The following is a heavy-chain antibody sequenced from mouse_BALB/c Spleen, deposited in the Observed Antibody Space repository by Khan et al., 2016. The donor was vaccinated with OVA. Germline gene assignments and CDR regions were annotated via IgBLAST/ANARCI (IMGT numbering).Heavy chain of an antibody. D-gene: IGHD1-1*01. CDR2: IYPFNDAT. J-gene: IGHJ3*01. CDR3: DSVGSYYVSFVY. CDR1: GYTFTSYV. Sequence: VQLKESGPEVVKPGASVKMSCKASGYTFTSYVMHWVKQKPGQGLEWIGYIYPFNDATKYNEKFNGKATLTSDKSSSTAYMELSSLTSEDSAVYCCDSVGSYYVSFVYWGQGTLVTVSA. V-gene: IGHV1S136*01.